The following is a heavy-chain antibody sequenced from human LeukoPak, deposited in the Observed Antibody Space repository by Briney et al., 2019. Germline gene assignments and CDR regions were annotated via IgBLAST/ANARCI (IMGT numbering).Heavy chain of an antibody. CDR2: ISAYNGNT. D-gene: IGHD6-13*01. CDR3: ARDGQAAADWFDP. J-gene: IGHJ5*02. V-gene: IGHV1-18*01. Sequence: GASVKVSCKASGYTFTSYAMHWVRQAPGQRLEWMGWISAYNGNTNYAQKLQGRVTMTTDTSTSTAYMELRSLRSDDTAVYYCARDGQAAADWFDPWGQGTLVTVSS. CDR1: GYTFTSYA.